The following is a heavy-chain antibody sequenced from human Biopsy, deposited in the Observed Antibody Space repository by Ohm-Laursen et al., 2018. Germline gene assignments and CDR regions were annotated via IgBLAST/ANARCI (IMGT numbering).Heavy chain of an antibody. J-gene: IGHJ4*02. Sequence: SQTLSLTCSVSGGSINSGGHFWGWVRQSPGKGLEWIGYIYDNGDTCYNPSLMSLVSISADTSKNQLSLRLNSVTTADTAVYYCTRVRTFGGVIGGYYFDSWGQGILVTASS. CDR1: GGSINSGGHF. V-gene: IGHV4-31*01. CDR2: IYDNGDT. D-gene: IGHD3-16*02. CDR3: TRVRTFGGVIGGYYFDS.